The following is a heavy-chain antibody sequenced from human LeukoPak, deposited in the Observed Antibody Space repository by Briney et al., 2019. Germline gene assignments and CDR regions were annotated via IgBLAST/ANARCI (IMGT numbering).Heavy chain of an antibody. CDR2: IYYSGST. V-gene: IGHV4-30-4*01. Sequence: SETLSLTCTVSGGSISSGDYYWSWIRQPPGKGLEWIGYIYYSGSTYYNPSLKSRVTISVDTSKNQFSLKLSSVTAADTAVYYCARLYSGRDAFDIWGQGTMVTVSS. D-gene: IGHD3-16*01. CDR1: GGSISSGDYY. CDR3: ARLYSGRDAFDI. J-gene: IGHJ3*02.